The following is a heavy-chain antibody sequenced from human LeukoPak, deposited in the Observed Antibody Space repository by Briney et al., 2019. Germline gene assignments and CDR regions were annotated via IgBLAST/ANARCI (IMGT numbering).Heavy chain of an antibody. Sequence: GGSLRLSCAASGFTFSSYWMSWVRQAPGKGLEWVANIKQDGSEKYYVDSVKGRFTISRDNAKNSLYLQMNSLRAEDTAVYYCARGYSGYDYSTGGLNAGYNWFDPWGQGTLVTVSS. J-gene: IGHJ5*02. CDR2: IKQDGSEK. CDR1: GFTFSSYW. CDR3: ARGYSGYDYSTGGLNAGYNWFDP. D-gene: IGHD5-12*01. V-gene: IGHV3-7*01.